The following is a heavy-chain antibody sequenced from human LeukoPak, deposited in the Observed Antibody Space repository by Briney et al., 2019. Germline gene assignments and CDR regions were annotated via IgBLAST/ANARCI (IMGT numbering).Heavy chain of an antibody. Sequence: ASVKVSCKASGYTFTSYYMHWVRQAPGQGLEWMGIINPSGGGTSYAQKFQGRVTMTRDTSTSTVYMELSSLRSEDTAVYYCAREGGTGAADDYNDYWGQGTLVTVSS. CDR3: AREGGTGAADDYNDY. J-gene: IGHJ4*02. CDR1: GYTFTSYY. CDR2: INPSGGGT. V-gene: IGHV1-46*01. D-gene: IGHD1-26*01.